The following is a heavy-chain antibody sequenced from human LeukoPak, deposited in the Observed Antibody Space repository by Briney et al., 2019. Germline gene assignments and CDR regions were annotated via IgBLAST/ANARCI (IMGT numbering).Heavy chain of an antibody. Sequence: GGSLRLSCPASGFPFNVQTMSCVRQAPGKWMDWVASRREDGREIYYVDCAKGRFTISRDNPKNSLYLQMSFLRAEDAAVYYCARGGATRGRFENWGQGTLVTVSS. CDR2: RREDGREI. D-gene: IGHD1-26*01. J-gene: IGHJ4*02. CDR1: GFPFNVQT. CDR3: ARGGATRGRFEN. V-gene: IGHV3-7*01.